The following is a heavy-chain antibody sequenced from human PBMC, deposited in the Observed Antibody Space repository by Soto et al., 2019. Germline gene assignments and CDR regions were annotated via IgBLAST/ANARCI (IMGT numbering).Heavy chain of an antibody. CDR1: GFTFSSYG. Sequence: PGGSLRLSCAASGFTFSSYGMHWVRQAPGKGLEWVAVISYDGSNKYYADSVKGRFTISRDNSKNTLYLQMNSLRAEDTAVYYCAKTRGPADYWGQGTLVTVSS. V-gene: IGHV3-30*18. CDR2: ISYDGSNK. J-gene: IGHJ4*02. CDR3: AKTRGPADY.